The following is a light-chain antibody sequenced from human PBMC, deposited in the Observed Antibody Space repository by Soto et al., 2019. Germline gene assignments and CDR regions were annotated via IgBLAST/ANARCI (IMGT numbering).Light chain of an antibody. V-gene: IGKV1-39*01. CDR3: QQSYTALSIT. CDR2: GAS. CDR1: ENIYRH. Sequence: DIQMTQSPSSLSASVGDRVTITCRASENIYRHLNWYQQQPGKDPKLLIYGASSLQNGVPSRFRGGGSGTDFTLIITNLQPEDFATYYCQQSYTALSITFGQGTRLEIK. J-gene: IGKJ5*01.